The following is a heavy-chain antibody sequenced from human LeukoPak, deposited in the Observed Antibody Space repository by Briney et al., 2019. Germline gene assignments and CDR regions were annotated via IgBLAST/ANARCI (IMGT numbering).Heavy chain of an antibody. CDR3: ARAYDFWSGNDAFDI. CDR1: GFTFDDYA. Sequence: HPGGSLRLSCAASGFTFDDYAMHWVRQAPGKGLEWVSGISWNSGSIGYADSVKGRFTISRDNAKNSLYLQMNSLGAEDTALYYCARAYDFWSGNDAFDIWGQGTMVTVSS. J-gene: IGHJ3*02. V-gene: IGHV3-9*01. CDR2: ISWNSGSI. D-gene: IGHD3-3*01.